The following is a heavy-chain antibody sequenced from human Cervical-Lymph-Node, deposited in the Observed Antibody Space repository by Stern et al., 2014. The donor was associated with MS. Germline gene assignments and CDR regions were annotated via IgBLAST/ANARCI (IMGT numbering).Heavy chain of an antibody. CDR3: ARNSPFDP. V-gene: IGHV4-31*03. D-gene: IGHD2/OR15-2a*01. J-gene: IGHJ5*02. Sequence: VQLVQSGPGLVKPSQTLSLTCSVSGGSIISGGHLWSWIRQPPGEGLEWIGYIHSTGSTYYNPSLRSRVAISLDPSKNLFSLSLTSVTAADTAVYYCARNSPFDPWGQGTLVTVSS. CDR1: GGSIISGGHL. CDR2: IHSTGST.